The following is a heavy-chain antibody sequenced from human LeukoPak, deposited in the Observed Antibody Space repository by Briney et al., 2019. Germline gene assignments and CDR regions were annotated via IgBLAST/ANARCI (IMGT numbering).Heavy chain of an antibody. CDR3: ARDPLDGALDI. J-gene: IGHJ3*02. CDR1: GFSFSGSW. V-gene: IGHV3-7*01. CDR2: MNPDGSAI. Sequence: GGSLRLSCTASGFSFSGSWMSWVRQLPGKGLEWLADMNPDGSAIVYVDSVKGRFTVSRNNAKNSLYLQMDGLRAEDTAVYYCARDPLDGALDIWGQGTLVTVSS.